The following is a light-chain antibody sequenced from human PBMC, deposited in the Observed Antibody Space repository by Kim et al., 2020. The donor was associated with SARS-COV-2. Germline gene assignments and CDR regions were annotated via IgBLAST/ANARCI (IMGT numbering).Light chain of an antibody. Sequence: ASLGNRVTITCQARQDISNDLNWYQQKPGKAPKLLIYDASNLKTGIPSSFSGSGYGTDFNFTISSLQPEDIATYYCQQYDNLPRTFGQGTKLEIK. CDR2: DAS. CDR1: QDISND. CDR3: QQYDNLPRT. J-gene: IGKJ2*01. V-gene: IGKV1-33*01.